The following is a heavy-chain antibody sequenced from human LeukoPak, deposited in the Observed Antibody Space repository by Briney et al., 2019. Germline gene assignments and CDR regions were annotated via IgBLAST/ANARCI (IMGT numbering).Heavy chain of an antibody. Sequence: SETLSLICTVSGGSISSSSYYWGWIRQPAGKGLEWIGSIYYSGSTYYNPSLKSRVTISVDTSKNQFSLKLSSVTAADTAVYYCARLRRLYKANYYGSGSPFDYWGQGTLVTVSS. CDR3: ARLRRLYKANYYGSGSPFDY. CDR2: IYYSGST. J-gene: IGHJ4*02. CDR1: GGSISSSSYY. D-gene: IGHD3-10*01. V-gene: IGHV4-39*01.